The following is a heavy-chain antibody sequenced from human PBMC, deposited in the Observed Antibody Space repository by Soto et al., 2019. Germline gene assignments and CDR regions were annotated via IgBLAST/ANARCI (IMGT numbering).Heavy chain of an antibody. CDR2: IYYSGST. Sequence: SETRSLTCSGSGGSISTTSHYLGWIRQPQGKGLEWIGSIYYSGSTYYNPSLKRRVSISVDTSKNQYPLKLGSLTAADTSVDYCASHQFLWYGAIDAFYILAQRTTVPVS. V-gene: IGHV4-39*01. CDR1: GGSISTTSHY. CDR3: ASHQFLWYGAIDAFYI. J-gene: IGHJ3*02. D-gene: IGHD3-10*01.